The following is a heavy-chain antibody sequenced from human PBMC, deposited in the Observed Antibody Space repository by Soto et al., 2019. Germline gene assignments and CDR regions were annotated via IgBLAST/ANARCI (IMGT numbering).Heavy chain of an antibody. J-gene: IGHJ6*02. CDR1: GGTFNRYT. CDR2: IIPMFGIA. Sequence: QVQLVQSGAEVKKPGSSVKVSCKGSGGTFNRYTITWVRQAPGQGLEWMGRIIPMFGIASYAQNFQGRVTIPADKPTSTAYMEWSSLRFEDTAVYYCARDSGRFDEVPAAISAMDVWGQGTTVTVSS. V-gene: IGHV1-69*02. D-gene: IGHD2-2*01. CDR3: ARDSGRFDEVPAAISAMDV.